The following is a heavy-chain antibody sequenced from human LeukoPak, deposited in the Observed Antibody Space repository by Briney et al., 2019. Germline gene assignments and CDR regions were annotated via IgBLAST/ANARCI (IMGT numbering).Heavy chain of an antibody. V-gene: IGHV4-34*01. CDR2: INHSGST. CDR1: GGSFSGYY. CDR3: ARGRTRMDY. D-gene: IGHD1-14*01. Sequence: SETLSLTCAVYGGSFSGYYWSWIRQPPGKGLEWIGEINHSGSTNYNPSLKSRVTISVDTSKNQFSLKLSSVTAADTAVYYCARGRTRMDYWGQGTLVTVSS. J-gene: IGHJ4*02.